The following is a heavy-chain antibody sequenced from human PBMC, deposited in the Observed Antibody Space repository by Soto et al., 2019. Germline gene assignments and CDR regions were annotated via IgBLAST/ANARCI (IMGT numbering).Heavy chain of an antibody. CDR3: ARAGRDGYNGRAFDI. CDR1: GYTFTSYG. D-gene: IGHD5-12*01. Sequence: ASVKVCCKASGYTFTSYGISWVRQAPGQGLEWMGWISAYNGNTNYAQKLQGRVTMTTDTSTSTAYMELRSLRSDDTAVYYCARAGRDGYNGRAFDIWGQGTMVTVSS. V-gene: IGHV1-18*04. CDR2: ISAYNGNT. J-gene: IGHJ3*02.